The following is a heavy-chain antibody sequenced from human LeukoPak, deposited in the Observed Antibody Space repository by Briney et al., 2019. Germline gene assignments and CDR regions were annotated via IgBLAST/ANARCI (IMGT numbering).Heavy chain of an antibody. D-gene: IGHD4-23*01. Sequence: PVKVSCKASGGTFSSYAISWVRQAPGQGLEWMGGIIPIFGTANYAQKFQGRVTITADKSTSTAYMELSSLRSEDTAVYYCARDSPYGGINWYFDLWGRGTLVTVSS. V-gene: IGHV1-69*06. CDR1: GGTFSSYA. CDR2: IIPIFGTA. J-gene: IGHJ2*01. CDR3: ARDSPYGGINWYFDL.